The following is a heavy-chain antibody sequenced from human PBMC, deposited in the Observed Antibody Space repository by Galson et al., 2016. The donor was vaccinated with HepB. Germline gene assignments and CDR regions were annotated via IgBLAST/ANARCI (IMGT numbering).Heavy chain of an antibody. J-gene: IGHJ4*02. V-gene: IGHV3-23*01. CDR2: ISSDGDNK. D-gene: IGHD2/OR15-2a*01. CDR3: TNDVGLVMFGL. CDR1: GFFFSGRA. Sequence: SLRLSCAASGFFFSGRAMSWVRQAPGKGLEWVSTISSDGDNKHYLDSVKGRFTVSRDNSKNTLDLQMNRLRAEDTAVDSCTNDVGLVMFGLWGRGTLVTVSS.